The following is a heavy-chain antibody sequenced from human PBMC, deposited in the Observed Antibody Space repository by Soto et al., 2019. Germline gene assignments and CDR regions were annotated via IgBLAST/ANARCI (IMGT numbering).Heavy chain of an antibody. CDR2: VSLDGSNT. Sequence: QVQLVESGGGVVQPGRSLRLSCAASGSTFRNYGIHWVRQAPGKGLQWVATVSLDGSNTHYVDSVQGRFTIARDNSLNTVFLQMNGLRVEDTAVYYCAKDTHLFARMGYYVFDQWGQGTLVTVSS. CDR3: AKDTHLFARMGYYVFDQ. V-gene: IGHV3-30*18. CDR1: GSTFRNYG. D-gene: IGHD3-22*01. J-gene: IGHJ4*02.